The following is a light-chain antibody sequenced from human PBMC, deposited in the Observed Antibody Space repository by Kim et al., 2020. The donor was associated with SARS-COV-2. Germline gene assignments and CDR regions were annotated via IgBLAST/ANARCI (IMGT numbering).Light chain of an antibody. V-gene: IGLV3-19*01. Sequence: LGQTVRIQCQGDSLRSYYASWYQQKPGQAPVLVIYGKNNRPSGIPDRFSGSSSGNTASLTITGAQAEDEADYYCNSRDSSGNHWVFGGGTQLTVL. CDR3: NSRDSSGNHWV. J-gene: IGLJ3*02. CDR1: SLRSYY. CDR2: GKN.